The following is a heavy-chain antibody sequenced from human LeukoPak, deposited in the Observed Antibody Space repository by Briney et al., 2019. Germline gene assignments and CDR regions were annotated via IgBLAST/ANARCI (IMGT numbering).Heavy chain of an antibody. Sequence: GGSLRLSCAASQFTFNNNAMSWVRQAPGKGLEWVSGLSGDSSSIYYAASVKGWFTISRDNSKNMLYLQMNSLRAEDTAVYYCTRFRGSGSSTLYSFDYWGQGSLVTVAP. CDR2: LSGDSSSI. CDR1: QFTFNNNA. D-gene: IGHD3-10*01. CDR3: TRFRGSGSSTLYSFDY. V-gene: IGHV3-23*01. J-gene: IGHJ4*02.